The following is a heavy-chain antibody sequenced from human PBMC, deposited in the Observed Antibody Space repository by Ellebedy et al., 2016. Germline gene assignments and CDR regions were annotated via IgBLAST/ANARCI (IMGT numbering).Heavy chain of an antibody. CDR3: AKDLGYSTSWYSPFDY. Sequence: GGSLRLSCAASGFTFDDYAMHWVRQAPGKGLAWVSGISWNSGSIGYADSVKGRFTISRDNSKYTLYLQMNSLRAEDTAVYYCAKDLGYSTSWYSPFDYWGQGTLVTVSS. V-gene: IGHV3-9*01. CDR1: GFTFDDYA. D-gene: IGHD6-13*01. J-gene: IGHJ4*02. CDR2: ISWNSGSI.